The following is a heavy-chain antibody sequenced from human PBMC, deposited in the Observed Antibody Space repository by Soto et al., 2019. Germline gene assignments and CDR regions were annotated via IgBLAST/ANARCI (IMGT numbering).Heavy chain of an antibody. CDR2: IWYDGSNK. V-gene: IGHV3-33*01. Sequence: GGSLRFSCAASGFTFSSYGMHWVRQAPGKGLEWVAVIWYDGSNKYYADSVKGRFTISRDNSKNTLYLQMNSLRAEDTAVYYCARDGNYDFWSENGMDVWGQGTTVTVSS. CDR1: GFTFSSYG. CDR3: ARDGNYDFWSENGMDV. J-gene: IGHJ6*02. D-gene: IGHD3-3*01.